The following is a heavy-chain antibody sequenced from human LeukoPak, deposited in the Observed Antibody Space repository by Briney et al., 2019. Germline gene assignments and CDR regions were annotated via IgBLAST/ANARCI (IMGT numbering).Heavy chain of an antibody. Sequence: PSETLSLTCTVSGGSISSYYWGWIRQPPGKGLEWIGSIYYSGSTYYNPSLKSRVTISVDTSKNQFSLKLSSVTAADTAVYYCARYCSSTSCYGRDAFDIWGQGTMVTVSS. V-gene: IGHV4-39*01. D-gene: IGHD2-2*01. CDR3: ARYCSSTSCYGRDAFDI. CDR2: IYYSGST. J-gene: IGHJ3*02. CDR1: GGSISSYY.